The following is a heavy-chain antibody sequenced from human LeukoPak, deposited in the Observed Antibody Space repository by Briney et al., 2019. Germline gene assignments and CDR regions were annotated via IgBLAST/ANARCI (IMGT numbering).Heavy chain of an antibody. Sequence: GGPLRLSCAASGFTFSSYSMNWVRQAPGKGLEWVSYISSSSSTIYYADSVKGRFTISRDNAKNSLYPQMNSLRAEDTAVYYCARDYYDDFDYWGQGTLVTVSS. J-gene: IGHJ4*02. D-gene: IGHD3-22*01. V-gene: IGHV3-48*01. CDR3: ARDYYDDFDY. CDR1: GFTFSSYS. CDR2: ISSSSSTI.